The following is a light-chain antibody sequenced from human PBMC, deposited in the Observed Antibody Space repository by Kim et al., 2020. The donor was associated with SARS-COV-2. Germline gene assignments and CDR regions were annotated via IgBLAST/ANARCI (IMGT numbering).Light chain of an antibody. J-gene: IGLJ3*02. CDR2: LNSDGSH. CDR3: QTWGPAQV. CDR1: SGHSSYA. Sequence: QLVLTQSPSASASLGASVKLTCTLSSGHSSYAIAWHQQQPEKGPRYLMKLNSDGSHSKGDGIPDRFSGSSSGAERYLTISSLQSEDEADYYCQTWGPAQVFGGGTKLTVL. V-gene: IGLV4-69*01.